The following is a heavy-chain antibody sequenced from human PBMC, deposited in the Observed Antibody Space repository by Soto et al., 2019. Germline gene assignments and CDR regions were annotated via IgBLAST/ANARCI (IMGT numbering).Heavy chain of an antibody. J-gene: IGHJ6*02. CDR1: GFTVSSNY. V-gene: IGHV3-53*01. CDR3: ARVGDILPGPGRHHPMDV. CDR2: IYSGCST. D-gene: IGHD3-9*01. Sequence: PGGSLRLSCAASGFTVSSNYMSWVRQAPGKGLEWVSVIYSGCSTYYADSVKGRFTISRDNSKNTLYLQMNSLRAEDTAVYYCARVGDILPGPGRHHPMDVWGQGTTVTVSS.